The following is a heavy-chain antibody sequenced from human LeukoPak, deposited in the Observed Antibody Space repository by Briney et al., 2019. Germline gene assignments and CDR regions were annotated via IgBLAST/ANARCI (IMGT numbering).Heavy chain of an antibody. CDR1: GGSISSGGYY. CDR3: ARGAAPAQTDYGDYFGY. J-gene: IGHJ4*02. Sequence: SETLSLTCTVSGGSISSGGYYWSWIRQHPGKGLEWIGYIYYSGSTYYNPSLKSRVTISVDTSKNQFSLKLSSVTAADTAVYYCARGAAPAQTDYGDYFGYWGQGTLVTVSS. CDR2: IYYSGST. D-gene: IGHD4-17*01. V-gene: IGHV4-31*03.